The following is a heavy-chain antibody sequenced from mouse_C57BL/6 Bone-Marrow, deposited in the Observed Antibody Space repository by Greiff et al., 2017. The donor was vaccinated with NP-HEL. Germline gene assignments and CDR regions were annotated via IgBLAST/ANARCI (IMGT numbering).Heavy chain of an antibody. D-gene: IGHD4-1*01. CDR1: GYTFTSYW. V-gene: IGHV1-64*01. CDR2: IHPTSGST. Sequence: QVQLQQPGAELVKPGASVKLSCKASGYTFTSYWMHWVKQRPGQGLEWIGMIHPTSGSTNYNEKFKSKATLTVDKSSSTAYMQLSSLTSEDSAVYYCAITGTGAMDYWGQGTSVTVSS. CDR3: AITGTGAMDY. J-gene: IGHJ4*01.